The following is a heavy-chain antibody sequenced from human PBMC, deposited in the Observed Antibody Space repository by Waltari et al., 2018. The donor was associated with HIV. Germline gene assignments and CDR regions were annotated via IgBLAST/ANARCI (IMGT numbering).Heavy chain of an antibody. CDR3: ARPIVVGALGYGMDV. V-gene: IGHV4-39*01. D-gene: IGHD2-2*01. J-gene: IGHJ6*02. Sequence: QLQLQESGPGLVKPSETLSPTCTVSGGSITSSSSYWGWIRQPQGKGLEWIGSIYYSGGTYYNPSLKSRVTISVDTSKNQFSLKLSSVTAADTAVYYCARPIVVGALGYGMDVWGQGTTVTVSS. CDR2: IYYSGGT. CDR1: GGSITSSSSY.